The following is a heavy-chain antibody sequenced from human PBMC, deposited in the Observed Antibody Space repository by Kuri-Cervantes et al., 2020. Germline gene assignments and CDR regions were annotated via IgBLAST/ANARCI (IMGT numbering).Heavy chain of an antibody. D-gene: IGHD6-19*01. Sequence: ASVKVSCKASGYTFTSYAMHWVRQAPGQRLEWMGWISGYNGDTKYAQKLQGRVTMTTDTSTSTAYMELRSLGSDDTAVYYCARDSTSTGWHNFDYWGQGTLVTVSS. CDR1: GYTFTSYA. CDR3: ARDSTSTGWHNFDY. CDR2: ISGYNGDT. V-gene: IGHV1-18*01. J-gene: IGHJ4*01.